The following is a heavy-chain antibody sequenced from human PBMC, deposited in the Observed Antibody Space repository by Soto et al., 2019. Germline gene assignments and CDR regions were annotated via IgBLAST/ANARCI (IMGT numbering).Heavy chain of an antibody. CDR2: IWYDGSNK. CDR3: ARDSYYYGSGSYFRSKYNWFDP. J-gene: IGHJ5*02. CDR1: GFTFSSYG. V-gene: IGHV3-33*01. D-gene: IGHD3-10*01. Sequence: GGSLRLSCAASGFTFSSYGMRWVRQAPGKGLEWVAVIWYDGSNKYYADSVKGRFTISRDNSKNTLYLQMNSLRAEDTAVYYCARDSYYYGSGSYFRSKYNWFDPWGQGTLFTVSS.